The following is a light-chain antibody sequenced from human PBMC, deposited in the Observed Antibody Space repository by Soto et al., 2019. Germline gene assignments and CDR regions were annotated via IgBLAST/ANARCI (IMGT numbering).Light chain of an antibody. CDR3: QVWDSSSDLV. Sequence: SYELTQPPSVSVAPGKTARITCGGNNIGSKSVHCYQQKPGQAPVLVIYYDSDRPSGIPERFSGSNSGNTATLTISRVEAGDEADYYCQVWDSSSDLVFGGGTKLTVL. CDR1: NIGSKS. V-gene: IGLV3-21*04. J-gene: IGLJ2*01. CDR2: YDS.